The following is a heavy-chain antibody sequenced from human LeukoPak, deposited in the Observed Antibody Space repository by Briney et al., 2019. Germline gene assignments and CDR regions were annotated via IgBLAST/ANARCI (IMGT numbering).Heavy chain of an antibody. V-gene: IGHV3-53*01. CDR3: ARVGNGRLTGDPGYFDL. J-gene: IGHJ2*01. D-gene: IGHD7-27*01. CDR1: GFTVSSNY. Sequence: GGSLRLSCAASGFTVSSNYMSWVRQAPGKGLEWVSVVYSGGSTYYADSVKGRFTISRDNSKNTLYLQMNSLRAEDTAVYYCARVGNGRLTGDPGYFDLWGRGTLVTVSS. CDR2: VYSGGST.